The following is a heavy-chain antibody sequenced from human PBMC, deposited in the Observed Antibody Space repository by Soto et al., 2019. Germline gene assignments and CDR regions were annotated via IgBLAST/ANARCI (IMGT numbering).Heavy chain of an antibody. J-gene: IGHJ6*02. Sequence: GSLRLSCAASGFTFSSYSMNWVRQAPGKGLEWVSSISSSSSYIYYADSVKGRFTISRDNAKNSLYLQMNSLRAEDTAVYYCASFKSPAYYGMDVWGQGTTVTVSS. CDR2: ISSSSSYI. V-gene: IGHV3-21*01. CDR3: ASFKSPAYYGMDV. CDR1: GFTFSSYS.